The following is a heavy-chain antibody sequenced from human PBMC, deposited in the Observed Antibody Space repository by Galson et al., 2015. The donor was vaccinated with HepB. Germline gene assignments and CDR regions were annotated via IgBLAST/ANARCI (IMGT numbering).Heavy chain of an antibody. CDR2: VYYSGST. CDR3: ARAFLYYDREYYFDY. CDR1: GGSVSSGDYY. D-gene: IGHD3-22*01. J-gene: IGHJ4*02. Sequence: LSLTCTVSGGSVSSGDYYWNWIRQPPGKGLEWIGYVYYSGSTYYNSSLKSRLTISVDTSKNKSSLKLSSVTAADTAVYYCARAFLYYDREYYFDYWGQGTLVTVSS. V-gene: IGHV4-30-4*01.